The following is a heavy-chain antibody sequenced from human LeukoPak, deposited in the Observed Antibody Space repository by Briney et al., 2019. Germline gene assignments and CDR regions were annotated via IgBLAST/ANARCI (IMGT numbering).Heavy chain of an antibody. J-gene: IGHJ4*02. D-gene: IGHD2-15*01. Sequence: SVTVSCTASGGTFSSYAISWVRQAPGQGLEWMGGIIPIFGTANYAQKFQGRVTITADKSTSTAYMELSSLRSEDTAVYYCARGRYCSGGSCYPEDYWGQGTLVTVSS. CDR3: ARGRYCSGGSCYPEDY. V-gene: IGHV1-69*06. CDR2: IIPIFGTA. CDR1: GGTFSSYA.